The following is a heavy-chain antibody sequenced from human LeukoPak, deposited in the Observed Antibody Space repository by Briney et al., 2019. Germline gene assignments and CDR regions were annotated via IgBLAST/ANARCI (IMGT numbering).Heavy chain of an antibody. J-gene: IGHJ4*02. CDR1: GFTFSSYW. CDR2: INSDGSST. Sequence: GGSLRLSCAASGFTFSSYWKHWVRQAPGKGLVWVSRINSDGSSTSYADSVKGRFTISRDNAKNTLYLQMNSLRAEDTAVYYCAREDSGYDSFDYWGQGTLVTVSS. D-gene: IGHD5-12*01. V-gene: IGHV3-74*01. CDR3: AREDSGYDSFDY.